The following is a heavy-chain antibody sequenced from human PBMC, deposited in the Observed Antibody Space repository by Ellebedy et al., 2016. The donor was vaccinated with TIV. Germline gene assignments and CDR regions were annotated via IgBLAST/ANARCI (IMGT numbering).Heavy chain of an antibody. CDR3: ARDNGSWLLLPFDY. CDR1: GGTFSSYA. D-gene: IGHD3-22*01. V-gene: IGHV1-69*04. Sequence: AASVKVSCKASGGTFSSYAISWVRQAPGQGLEWMGRIIPILGIANYAQKFQGRVPITADKSTSTAYMELSSLRSEDTAVYYCARDNGSWLLLPFDYWGQGTLVTVSS. J-gene: IGHJ4*02. CDR2: IIPILGIA.